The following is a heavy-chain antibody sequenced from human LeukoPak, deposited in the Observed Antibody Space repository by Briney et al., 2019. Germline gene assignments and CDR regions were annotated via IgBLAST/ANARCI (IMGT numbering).Heavy chain of an antibody. V-gene: IGHV3-21*01. CDR2: ISSSSSYI. Sequence: GGSLRLSCAASGFTFSSYSMNWVRQAPGKGLEWVSSISSSSSYIYYADSVKGRFTISRDNAKNSLYLQMNSLRAEDTAVYYCARDGVISYSYYYYYMDVWGKGTTVTVSS. D-gene: IGHD3-22*01. J-gene: IGHJ6*03. CDR3: ARDGVISYSYYYYYMDV. CDR1: GFTFSSYS.